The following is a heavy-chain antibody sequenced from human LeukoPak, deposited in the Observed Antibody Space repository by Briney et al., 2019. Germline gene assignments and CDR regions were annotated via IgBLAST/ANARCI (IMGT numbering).Heavy chain of an antibody. D-gene: IGHD6-6*01. CDR3: ATQWYSSSLGGAFDY. CDR1: GGSISSYY. CDR2: IYYTGST. J-gene: IGHJ4*02. Sequence: SETLSLTCTVSGGSISSYYWSWIRQPPGKGLECIGYIYYTGSTHYNPSLKSRVTMSVDTSKNQFSLKLSSVTAADTAVYYCATQWYSSSLGGAFDYWGQGTLVTVSS. V-gene: IGHV4-59*08.